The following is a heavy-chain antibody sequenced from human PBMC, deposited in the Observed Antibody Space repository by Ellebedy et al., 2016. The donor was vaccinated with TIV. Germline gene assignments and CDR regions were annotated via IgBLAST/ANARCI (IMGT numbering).Heavy chain of an antibody. V-gene: IGHV3-48*04. D-gene: IGHD3-16*02. J-gene: IGHJ4*02. CDR1: GFIFTSYG. Sequence: GESLKISXAASGFIFTSYGINWVRQAPGKGLEWVSYISSNSSTLYYADSVKGRFTISRDNAKNLLYLQMNSLRAEDTAVYYCARGGGLIIRYFDYWGQGTLVTVSS. CDR2: ISSNSSTL. CDR3: ARGGGLIIRYFDY.